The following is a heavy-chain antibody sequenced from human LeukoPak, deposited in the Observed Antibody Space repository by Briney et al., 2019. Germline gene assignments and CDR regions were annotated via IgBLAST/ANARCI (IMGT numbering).Heavy chain of an antibody. CDR2: IKSKTDGGAT. J-gene: IGHJ4*02. CDR3: TTGNY. Sequence: SCKASGGTFSSYAISWVRQAPGKRLEWVGRIKSKTDGGATDYAAPVKGRFTISRDDSKNTLHLQMNSLKSEDTAVYFCTTGNYWGQGTLVTVSS. CDR1: GGTFSSYA. V-gene: IGHV3-15*01.